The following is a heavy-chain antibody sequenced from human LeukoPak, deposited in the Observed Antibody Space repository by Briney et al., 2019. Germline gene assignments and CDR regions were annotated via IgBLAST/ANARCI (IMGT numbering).Heavy chain of an antibody. D-gene: IGHD6-6*01. Sequence: PSETLSLTCTVSGGSISSSSNYWDWIRQPPGKGLEWIGSIYSSGSTYYNPSLKSRVTISVDTSKNQFSLKLNSVTAADTAVCYCAKLSTAARLAWFDPWGQGTLVTVSS. CDR2: IYSSGST. J-gene: IGHJ5*02. CDR3: AKLSTAARLAWFDP. V-gene: IGHV4-39*01. CDR1: GGSISSSSNY.